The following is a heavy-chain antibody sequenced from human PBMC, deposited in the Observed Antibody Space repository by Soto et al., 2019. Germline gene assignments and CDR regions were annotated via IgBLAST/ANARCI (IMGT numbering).Heavy chain of an antibody. Sequence: EVQLLESGGGLVQPGGSLRLSCAVSGFTFSSHAMSWVRQAPGKGLEWVSVISDSGGRTYYADSVKGRFTISRDNSKNTLYLQMNSLRAEDTAVYYCAKVTGLVDPFDYWGQGTLVTVSS. CDR1: GFTFSSHA. V-gene: IGHV3-23*01. D-gene: IGHD1-26*01. CDR3: AKVTGLVDPFDY. CDR2: ISDSGGRT. J-gene: IGHJ4*02.